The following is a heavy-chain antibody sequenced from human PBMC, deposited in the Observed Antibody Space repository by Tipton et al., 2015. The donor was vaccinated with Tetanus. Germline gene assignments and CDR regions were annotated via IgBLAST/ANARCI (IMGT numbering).Heavy chain of an antibody. V-gene: IGHV3-30*04. CDR3: VGGAGGWVMYFHFES. J-gene: IGHJ4*02. CDR1: GFTFSSYT. Sequence: SLRLSCAASGFTFSSYTMHWVRQAPGRGLEWLAMLSDNGRYNSYAESVKGRFTISRDNSMSTLYLQMDNLRAEDTALYYCVGGAGGWVMYFHFESWGQGTQVAVSS. D-gene: IGHD2-8*01. CDR2: LSDNGRYN.